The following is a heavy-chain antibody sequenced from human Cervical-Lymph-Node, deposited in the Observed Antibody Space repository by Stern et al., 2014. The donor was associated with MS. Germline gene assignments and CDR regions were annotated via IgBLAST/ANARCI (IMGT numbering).Heavy chain of an antibody. CDR1: GDSIRTYF. D-gene: IGHD7-27*01. CDR2: IYSSGST. J-gene: IGHJ4*02. Sequence: VQLVESGPGLLKPSETLSLTCTVSGDSIRTYFWTWIRQSPGKTLEWIGYIYSSGSTDYNPSLKSRVTMSLDTAHKQFSLKLSSVTAADTAVYFCARKADWGDYFDYWGQGTLVTVSS. V-gene: IGHV4-59*08. CDR3: ARKADWGDYFDY.